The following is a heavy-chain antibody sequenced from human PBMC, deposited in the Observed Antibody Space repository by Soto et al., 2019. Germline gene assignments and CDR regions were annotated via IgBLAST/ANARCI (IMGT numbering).Heavy chain of an antibody. CDR3: ARLAVGTRALDD. D-gene: IGHD1-26*01. CDR1: GGSVSVGNYY. CDR2: IYYSGTT. J-gene: IGHJ4*01. Sequence: SETLSLTCTVSGGSVSVGNYYWSWIRQPPGKGLEWIGCIYYSGTTNYNPSLKSRVTMSIDTSKNQFSLKLSSVTAADTAVYHCARLAVGTRALDDWGHGTRVTVSS. V-gene: IGHV4-61*01.